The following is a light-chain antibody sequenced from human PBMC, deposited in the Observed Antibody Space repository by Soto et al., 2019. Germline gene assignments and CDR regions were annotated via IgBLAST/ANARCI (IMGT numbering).Light chain of an antibody. V-gene: IGKV1-5*03. J-gene: IGKJ2*01. CDR1: HIINNW. CDR3: QEYNTYT. CDR2: EAS. Sequence: DIRMTQSPSTLSASVGDRVTITCWASHIINNWLAWYQQKPGKAPNLLIYEASTLERGVPSRFSGSGSGTDFTLTISSRQPDDFAPYYCQEYNTYTFGQGTKLEIK.